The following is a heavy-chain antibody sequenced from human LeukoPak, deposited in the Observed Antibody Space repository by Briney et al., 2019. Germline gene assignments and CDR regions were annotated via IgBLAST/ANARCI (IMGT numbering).Heavy chain of an antibody. Sequence: ASVKVSCKASGYTFTNYGISWVRQAPGQGLEWMGWISTYNGNTNYAQKLQGRVTMTTDTSTSTAYMELRRLRSDDTAVYYCARDLGRYCSGGRCHYYSYYMDVWGKGTTVAVSS. CDR3: ARDLGRYCSGGRCHYYSYYMDV. D-gene: IGHD2-15*01. CDR2: ISTYNGNT. V-gene: IGHV1-18*01. CDR1: GYTFTNYG. J-gene: IGHJ6*03.